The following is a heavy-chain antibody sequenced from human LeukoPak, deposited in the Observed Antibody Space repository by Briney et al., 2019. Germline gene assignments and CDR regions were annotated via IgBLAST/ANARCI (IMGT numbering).Heavy chain of an antibody. J-gene: IGHJ4*02. CDR1: GFTFSSYA. D-gene: IGHD2-15*01. CDR2: ISGSGGST. Sequence: GGSPRLSCAASGFTFSSYAMSWVRQAPGKGLEWVSAISGSGGSTYYADSVKGRFTISRDNSKNTLYLQMNSLRAEDTAVYYCAKVILSCSGGSCYYFDYWGQGTLVTVSS. V-gene: IGHV3-23*01. CDR3: AKVILSCSGGSCYYFDY.